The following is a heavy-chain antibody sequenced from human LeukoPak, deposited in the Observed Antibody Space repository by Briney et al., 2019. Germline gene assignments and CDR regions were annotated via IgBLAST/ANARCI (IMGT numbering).Heavy chain of an antibody. Sequence: SETLSLTCAVYGGSFSGYYWSWIRQPPGKGLEWIGEINHSGSTNYNPSLKSRVTISVDTSKNQFSLKLSSVTAADTAVYYCARGRHYYDISGYVVWLDPWGQGTLVTVSS. CDR2: INHSGST. CDR3: ARGRHYYDISGYVVWLDP. J-gene: IGHJ5*02. V-gene: IGHV4-34*01. CDR1: GGSFSGYY. D-gene: IGHD3-22*01.